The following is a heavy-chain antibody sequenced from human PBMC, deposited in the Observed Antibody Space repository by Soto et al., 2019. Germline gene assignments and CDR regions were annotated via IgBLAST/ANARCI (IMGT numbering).Heavy chain of an antibody. CDR3: AKETLQYNANCGMDD. D-gene: IGHD1-20*01. V-gene: IGHV3-30*18. J-gene: IGHJ4*02. CDR2: ISYDGSNK. Sequence: WVRQASGKGLEWVAVISYDGSNKYYADSVKVRFTISRDNSKNTLYLQMNSLRAEDTALYCGAKETLQYNANCGMDDWGQGTPVTVS.